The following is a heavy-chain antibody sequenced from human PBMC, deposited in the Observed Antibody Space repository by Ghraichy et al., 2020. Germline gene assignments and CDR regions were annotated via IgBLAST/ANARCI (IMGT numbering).Heavy chain of an antibody. J-gene: IGHJ4*02. CDR1: GFTFSSYW. Sequence: GGSLRLSCAASGFTFSSYWMHWVRQAPGKGLVWVSRITSDGSSTCYADSVKGRFTISRDNSKNTLYLQMNSLRAEDTAVYYCARDRVGATTSFDYWGQGTLVTVPS. CDR2: ITSDGSST. D-gene: IGHD1-26*01. CDR3: ARDRVGATTSFDY. V-gene: IGHV3-74*01.